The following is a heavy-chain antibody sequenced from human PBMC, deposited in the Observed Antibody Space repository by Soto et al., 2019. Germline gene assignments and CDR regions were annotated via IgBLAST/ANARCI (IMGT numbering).Heavy chain of an antibody. CDR3: ARFRGSYGMDV. CDR2: IIPILGIA. J-gene: IGHJ6*02. Sequence: QVQLVQSGAEVKKPGSSVKVSCKASGGTFSSYTISWVRQAPRQGLEWMGRIIPILGIANYAQKFQGRVTITADKSTSTAYMELSSLRSEDTAVYYCARFRGSYGMDVWGQGTTVTVSS. D-gene: IGHD3-10*01. CDR1: GGTFSSYT. V-gene: IGHV1-69*02.